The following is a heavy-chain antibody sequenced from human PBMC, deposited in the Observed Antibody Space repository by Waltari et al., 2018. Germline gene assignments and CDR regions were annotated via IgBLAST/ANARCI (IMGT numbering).Heavy chain of an antibody. CDR2: INTNTGNP. CDR3: ARERGKRYCSGGSCYNWFDP. D-gene: IGHD2-15*01. CDR1: GYTFTSYA. J-gene: IGHJ5*02. Sequence: QVQLVHSGSELKKPGASVKVSCNASGYTFTSYAMNWVRQAPGQGLEWMGWINTNTGNPTYAQGFTGRFVFSLDSSVSTAYRQISSLKAEDTAVYYGARERGKRYCSGGSCYNWFDPWGQGTLVTVSS. V-gene: IGHV7-4-1*02.